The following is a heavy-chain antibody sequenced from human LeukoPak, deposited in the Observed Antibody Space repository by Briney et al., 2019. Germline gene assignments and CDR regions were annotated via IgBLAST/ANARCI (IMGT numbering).Heavy chain of an antibody. Sequence: PGGSLRLSCAASGFTFSSYSMNWVRQAPGKGLEWVSSISAGSGYIYYSDSIKGRLTISRDNAKGSLYLQMNSLGAEDMALYYCARGSTTAQRKDAFDIWGQGTMVTVSS. CDR2: ISAGSGYI. CDR1: GFTFSSYS. V-gene: IGHV3-21*01. J-gene: IGHJ3*02. D-gene: IGHD4-17*01. CDR3: ARGSTTAQRKDAFDI.